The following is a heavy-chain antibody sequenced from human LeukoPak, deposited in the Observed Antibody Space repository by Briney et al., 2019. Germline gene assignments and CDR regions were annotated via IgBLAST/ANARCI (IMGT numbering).Heavy chain of an antibody. CDR1: GYTFTGYY. J-gene: IGHJ6*03. D-gene: IGHD3-10*01. Sequence: GASVKVSCKASGYTFTGYYMHWVRQAPGQGLEWMGWINPNSGGTNYAQKFQGRVTMTRDTSISTAYMELSRLRSDDTAVYYCARTGGVTMVRGVLYYYYMDVWGKGTTVTVSS. CDR2: INPNSGGT. CDR3: ARTGGVTMVRGVLYYYYMDV. V-gene: IGHV1-2*02.